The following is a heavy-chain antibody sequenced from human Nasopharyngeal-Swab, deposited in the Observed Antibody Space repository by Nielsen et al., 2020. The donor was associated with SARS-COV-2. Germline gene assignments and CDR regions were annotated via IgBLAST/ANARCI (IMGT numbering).Heavy chain of an antibody. D-gene: IGHD3-3*01. CDR2: INHSGST. J-gene: IGHJ1*01. CDR3: ARGRGTIFGVVIINGYFQH. Sequence: SETLSLTCAVYGGSFSGYYWSWIRQPPGKGLEWIGEINHSGSTNYNPSLKSRVTISVDTSKNQFSLKLSSVTAADTAVYYCARGRGTIFGVVIINGYFQHWGQGTLVTVS. V-gene: IGHV4-34*01. CDR1: GGSFSGYY.